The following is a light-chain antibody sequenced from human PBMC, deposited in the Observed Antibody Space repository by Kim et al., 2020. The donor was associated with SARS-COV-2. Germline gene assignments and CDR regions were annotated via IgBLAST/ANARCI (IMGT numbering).Light chain of an antibody. CDR2: DVI. J-gene: IGLJ2*01. CDR3: SSYTTSSTVV. CDR1: SSDVGGYNY. Sequence: QSALTQPASVSGSPGQSITISCTGTSSDVGGYNYVSWYQQHPGKAPKLMIYDVISRPSGVSNRFSGSKSGNTASLTISGLQAEDEADYYCSSYTTSSTVVFGGGTQLTVL. V-gene: IGLV2-14*03.